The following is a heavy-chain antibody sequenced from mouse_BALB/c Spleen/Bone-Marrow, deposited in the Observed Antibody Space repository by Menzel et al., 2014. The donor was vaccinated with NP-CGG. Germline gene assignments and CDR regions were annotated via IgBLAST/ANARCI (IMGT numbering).Heavy chain of an antibody. D-gene: IGHD4-1*02. Sequence: QVRLQQSGAELVKPGASVKLSCKAPGYTFTSYWMYWVKQRPGQGLEWIGEINPSNGRTDYNEKFKTKATLTVDSSSSTAYMQLSSLTSEDSAVYYCTSPQLGRDYWGQGTTLTVSS. CDR1: GYTFTSYW. CDR2: INPSNGRT. V-gene: IGHV1S81*02. J-gene: IGHJ2*01. CDR3: TSPQLGRDY.